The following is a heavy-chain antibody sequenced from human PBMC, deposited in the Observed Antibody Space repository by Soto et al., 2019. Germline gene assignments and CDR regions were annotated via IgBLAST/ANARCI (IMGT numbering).Heavy chain of an antibody. CDR2: IYSGGST. CDR1: GFTVSSNY. J-gene: IGHJ6*02. Sequence: EVQLVETGGGLIQPGGSLRLSCAASGFTVSSNYMSWVSQAPGKGLEWVSVIYSGGSTYYADSVKGRFTISRDNSKNTLYLQMNSLRAEDTAVYYCAREGPPIYYYGMDVWGQGTTVTVSS. V-gene: IGHV3-53*02. CDR3: AREGPPIYYYGMDV.